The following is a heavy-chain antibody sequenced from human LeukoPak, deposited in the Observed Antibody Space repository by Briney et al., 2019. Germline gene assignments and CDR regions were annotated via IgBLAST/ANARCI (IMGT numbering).Heavy chain of an antibody. CDR2: INHSGST. J-gene: IGHJ5*02. Sequence: PSETLSLTCAVYGGSFIGYYWSWIRQLPGKGLEWIGEINHSGSTNYNPSLKSRVTISVDTSKNQFSLKLSSVTAADTAVYYCARAYSGYVEQWLFLDGGRWFDPWGQGTLVTVSS. CDR3: ARAYSGYVEQWLFLDGGRWFDP. CDR1: GGSFIGYY. D-gene: IGHD5-12*01. V-gene: IGHV4-34*01.